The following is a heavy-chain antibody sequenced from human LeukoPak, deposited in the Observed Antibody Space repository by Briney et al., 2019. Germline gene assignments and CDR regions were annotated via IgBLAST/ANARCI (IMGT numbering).Heavy chain of an antibody. CDR1: GYTLTELS. V-gene: IGHV1-24*01. Sequence: ASVKVSCKVYGYTLTELSMHWVRQAPGKGPEWMGGFDPEDGETIYAQKFQGRVTMTEDTSTDTAYMELSSLRSEDTAVYYCATGLRGSGSYFLDPWGQGTLVTVSS. J-gene: IGHJ5*02. CDR2: FDPEDGET. CDR3: ATGLRGSGSYFLDP. D-gene: IGHD3-10*01.